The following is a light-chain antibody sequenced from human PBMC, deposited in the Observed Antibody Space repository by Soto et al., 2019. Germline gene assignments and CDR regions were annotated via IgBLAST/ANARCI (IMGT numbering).Light chain of an antibody. V-gene: IGKV3-15*01. CDR1: QSVISS. Sequence: EIVVTQSPALLSVSPGERVTLSCRASQSVISSIAWYQQKLGQAPRLLIYGASTRATGIPARFSGSGSGTEFFLTISSLQSEDFAMCSCPHYNNWLGTFGGGTKVEIK. CDR3: PHYNNWLGT. CDR2: GAS. J-gene: IGKJ4*01.